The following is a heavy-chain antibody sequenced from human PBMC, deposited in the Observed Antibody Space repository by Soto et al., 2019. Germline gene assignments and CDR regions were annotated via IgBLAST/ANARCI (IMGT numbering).Heavy chain of an antibody. Sequence: SETLSLTCAVYCGSFSGYYWSWIRQPPGKGLEWIGEINHSGSTNYNPSLKSRVTISVDTSKNQFSLKLSSVTAADTAVYYCAGEDGYSYDYWGQGTLVTVSS. CDR1: CGSFSGYY. J-gene: IGHJ4*02. CDR2: INHSGST. V-gene: IGHV4-34*01. CDR3: AGEDGYSYDY. D-gene: IGHD5-18*01.